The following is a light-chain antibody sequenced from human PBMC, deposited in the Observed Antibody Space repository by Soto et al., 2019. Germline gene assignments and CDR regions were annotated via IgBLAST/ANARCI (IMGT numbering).Light chain of an antibody. Sequence: DVVMTQSPLSLPVPLGPPASISCSSSPSLVHSDGNTYLGWFKQRQGQSPRRXSYQVSHRDSGVPDRFRGGGSGTDFTLKISRVEAEDVGAYYCMQGTHWPQTFGQGTKVDIK. J-gene: IGKJ1*01. CDR2: QVS. CDR1: PSLVHSDGNTY. CDR3: MQGTHWPQT. V-gene: IGKV2-30*02.